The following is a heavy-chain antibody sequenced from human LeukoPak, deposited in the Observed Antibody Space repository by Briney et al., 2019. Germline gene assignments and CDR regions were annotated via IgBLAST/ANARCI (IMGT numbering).Heavy chain of an antibody. CDR3: AREGLERHLALDS. J-gene: IGHJ4*02. CDR2: IATSGT. V-gene: IGHV3-23*01. CDR1: GFSFCSHA. Sequence: PGGSLRHSCGASGFSFCSHAMSWFRQPPGAGLEWPSSIATSGTYYTSSVKGRFPISRHDSKNMLYLQMNSLTAEDTAVYFCAREGLERHLALDSWGQGTLVTVSS. D-gene: IGHD1-1*01.